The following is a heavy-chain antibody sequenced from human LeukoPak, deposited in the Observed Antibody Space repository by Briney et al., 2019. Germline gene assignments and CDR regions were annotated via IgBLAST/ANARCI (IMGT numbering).Heavy chain of an antibody. CDR2: ISTTSTYT. Sequence: PGGSLRLSCAASGFTFSDYYMSWIRQAPGKGLEWVSYISTTSTYTDYADSVKGRFTTSRDNAKNLLYLQMNSLRPEDTAAYYCARDWYCSSSICYTDRNWFDPWGQGTLVTVPS. CDR1: GFTFSDYY. CDR3: ARDWYCSSSICYTDRNWFDP. J-gene: IGHJ5*02. V-gene: IGHV3-11*05. D-gene: IGHD2-2*02.